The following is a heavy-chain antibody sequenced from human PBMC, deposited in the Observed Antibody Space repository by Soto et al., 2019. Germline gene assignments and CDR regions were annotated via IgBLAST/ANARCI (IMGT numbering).Heavy chain of an antibody. J-gene: IGHJ6*04. CDR1: GFTVSSKY. Sequence: GGSLRLSYAASGFTVSSKYMSWVRQAPGKGLEWVSLIQSGGPTYYADSVKGRFTISRDTSENTLHLQMDSLRAEDTAVYYCARDDVLCDGGRCYGVPLVVWGKGTTVTVSS. D-gene: IGHD2-15*01. CDR3: ARDDVLCDGGRCYGVPLVV. CDR2: IQSGGPT. V-gene: IGHV3-66*01.